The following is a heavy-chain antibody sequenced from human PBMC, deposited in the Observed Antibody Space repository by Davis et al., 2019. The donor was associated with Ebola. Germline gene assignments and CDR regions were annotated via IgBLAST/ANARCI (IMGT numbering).Heavy chain of an antibody. D-gene: IGHD3-3*01. CDR3: ARSNPGYYDFWSGLGNWFDP. CDR1: GGSISSYY. CDR2: IYYSGST. Sequence: PSETLSLTCTVSGGSISSYYWSWIRQPPGKGLEWIGYIYYSGSTNYNPSLKSRVTISVDTSKNQFSLKLSSVTAADTAVYYCARSNPGYYDFWSGLGNWFDPWGQGTLVTVSS. J-gene: IGHJ5*02. V-gene: IGHV4-59*12.